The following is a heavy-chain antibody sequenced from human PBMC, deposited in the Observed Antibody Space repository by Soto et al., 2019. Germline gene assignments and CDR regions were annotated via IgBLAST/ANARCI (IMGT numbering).Heavy chain of an antibody. CDR1: GFTFSSYA. Sequence: PGGSLRLSCAASGFTFSSYAMHWVRQAPGKGLEYVSAISSNGGSTYYADSVKGRFTISRDNSKNTLYLQMGSLRAEDMAVYYCARGGGPTYYYYGMDVWGQGTTVTVSS. V-gene: IGHV3-64*02. J-gene: IGHJ6*02. D-gene: IGHD1-26*01. CDR2: ISSNGGST. CDR3: ARGGGPTYYYYGMDV.